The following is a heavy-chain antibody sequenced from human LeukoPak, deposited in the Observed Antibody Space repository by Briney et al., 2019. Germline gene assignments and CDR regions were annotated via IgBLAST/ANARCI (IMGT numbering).Heavy chain of an antibody. CDR1: GGSISSYY. CDR2: IYYSGST. Sequence: PSETLSPTCTVSGGSISSYYWSWIRQPPGKGLEWIGYIYYSGSTNYNPSLKSRVTISVDTSKNQFSLKLSSVTAADTAVYYCASSIAAAGNIDYWGQGTLVTVSS. D-gene: IGHD6-13*01. CDR3: ASSIAAAGNIDY. J-gene: IGHJ4*02. V-gene: IGHV4-59*01.